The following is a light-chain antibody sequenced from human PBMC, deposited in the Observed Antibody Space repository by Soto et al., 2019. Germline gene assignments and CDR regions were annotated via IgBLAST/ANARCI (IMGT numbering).Light chain of an antibody. CDR3: QQHHSYPRT. J-gene: IGKJ1*01. CDR1: QGISSY. CDR2: AAS. V-gene: IGKV1-8*01. Sequence: GMTQSPASLYVSTGEIATITCRASQGISSYFAWYQQKPGKAPKLLLYAASTLQSGVPSRFSGSGSGTDFTLPLSCLQSEDFATYYCQQHHSYPRTFGQGTKVDIK.